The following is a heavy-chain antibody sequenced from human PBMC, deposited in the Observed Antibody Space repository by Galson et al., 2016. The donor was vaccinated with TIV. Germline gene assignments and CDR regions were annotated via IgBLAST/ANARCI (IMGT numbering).Heavy chain of an antibody. V-gene: IGHV3-23*01. Sequence: SLRLSCAGSTLKSSSYAMIWVRQAPGKGLEWVSAISVSGGRTYYADSVKGRFTISRDNSKNTVYLQTNSLRAEDTAVYYCAKGGGYGDVYFDFWGQGTLVTVSS. CDR1: TLKSSSYA. CDR3: AKGGGYGDVYFDF. CDR2: ISVSGGRT. D-gene: IGHD4-17*01. J-gene: IGHJ4*02.